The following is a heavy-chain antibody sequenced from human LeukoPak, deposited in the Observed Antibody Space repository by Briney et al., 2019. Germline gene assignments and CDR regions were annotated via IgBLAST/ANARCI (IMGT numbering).Heavy chain of an antibody. CDR2: INPNSDGT. V-gene: IGHV1-2*02. D-gene: IGHD6-13*01. Sequence: ASVRVSCKASGYTFKGYYMHWVRQAPGQGLEWMGWINPNSDGTNYAQKFQGRVSMTRDTSINTVYMELSSLRSDDTAVDYCGRRSSSSWYDYWGQGTLVTVSS. CDR1: GYTFKGYY. CDR3: GRRSSSSWYDY. J-gene: IGHJ4*02.